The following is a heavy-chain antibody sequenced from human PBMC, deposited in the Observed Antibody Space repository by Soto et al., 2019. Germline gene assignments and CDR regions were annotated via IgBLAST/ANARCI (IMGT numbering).Heavy chain of an antibody. V-gene: IGHV3-53*01. CDR2: IYSGGST. J-gene: IGHJ3*02. CDR3: ARDLEGRDPESDDAFDI. CDR1: GFTVSSNY. Sequence: EVQMVESGGGLIQPGGSLRLSCAASGFTVSSNYMSWVRQAPGKGLEWVSVIYSGGSTYYADSVKGRFTISRDNSKNTLYLQINSLRAEDTAVYYCARDLEGRDPESDDAFDIWGQGTMVTVSS.